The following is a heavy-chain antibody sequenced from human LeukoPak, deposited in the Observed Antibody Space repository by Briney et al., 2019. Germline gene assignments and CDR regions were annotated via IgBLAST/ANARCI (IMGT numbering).Heavy chain of an antibody. CDR3: AGAQGAHWGYWFDP. CDR2: INPNSGGT. Sequence: ASVKVSCKASGYTFTGYYMHWVQQAPGQGLEWMGRINPNSGGTNYAQKFQGRVTMTRDTSISTAYMELSRLRSDDTAVYYCAGAQGAHWGYWFDPWGQGTLVTVSS. CDR1: GYTFTGYY. D-gene: IGHD3-16*01. J-gene: IGHJ5*02. V-gene: IGHV1-2*06.